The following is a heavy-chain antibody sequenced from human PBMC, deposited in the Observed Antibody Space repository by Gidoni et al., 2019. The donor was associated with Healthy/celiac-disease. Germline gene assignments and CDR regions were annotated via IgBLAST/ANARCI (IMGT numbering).Heavy chain of an antibody. D-gene: IGHD2-2*01. CDR1: GFTFSSYS. CDR2: ISSSSSYI. V-gene: IGHV3-21*01. CDR3: ARDLCSSTSCYDYGMDV. J-gene: IGHJ6*02. Sequence: EVQLVESGGGLVKPGGSLRLSCAASGFTFSSYSMNWVRQAPGKGLEWVSSISSSSSYIYYADSVKGRFTISRDNAKNSLYLQMNSLRAEDTAVYYCARDLCSSTSCYDYGMDVWGQGTTVTVSS.